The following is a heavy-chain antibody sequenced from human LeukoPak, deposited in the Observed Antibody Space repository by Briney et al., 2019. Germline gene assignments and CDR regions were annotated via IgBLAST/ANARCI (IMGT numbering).Heavy chain of an antibody. Sequence: ASVKVSCKASGYTFRSYDITWVRQAPGQGLEWMGGIIPIFGTANYAQKFQGRVTITADESTSTAYMELSSLRSEDTAVYYCASLYYDSSGYYWPGGSNYWGQGTLVTVSS. D-gene: IGHD3-22*01. CDR1: GYTFRSYD. J-gene: IGHJ4*02. CDR2: IIPIFGTA. CDR3: ASLYYDSSGYYWPGGSNY. V-gene: IGHV1-69*13.